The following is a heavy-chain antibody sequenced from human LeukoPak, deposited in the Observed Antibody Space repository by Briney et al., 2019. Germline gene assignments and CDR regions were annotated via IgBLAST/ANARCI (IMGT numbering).Heavy chain of an antibody. V-gene: IGHV3-48*03. CDR2: ISSSGSTI. CDR3: ARGPSPYYYYYYMDV. CDR1: GFTFSSYE. J-gene: IGHJ6*03. D-gene: IGHD2-2*01. Sequence: PGGSLRLSCAASGFTFSSYEMNWVRQAPGKGLEWVSYISSSGSTIYYADSVKGRFTISRDNAKNSLYLQMNSLRAEDTAVYYCARGPSPYYYYYYMDVWGKGTTVTVSS.